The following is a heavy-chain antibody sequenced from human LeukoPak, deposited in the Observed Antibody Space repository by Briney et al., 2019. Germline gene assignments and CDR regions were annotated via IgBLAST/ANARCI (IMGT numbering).Heavy chain of an antibody. CDR2: INPKSGGK. Sequence: ASVKVSCKASGYTFTDYYIHWVRQAPGQGLEWMGRINPKSGGKKYAQKFQGRVTMTRDTSISTAYMELSSLRSDDTAVYYCARGQFYYDYVYWGQGTLVTVSS. D-gene: IGHD3-22*01. V-gene: IGHV1-2*06. CDR1: GYTFTDYY. CDR3: ARGQFYYDYVY. J-gene: IGHJ4*02.